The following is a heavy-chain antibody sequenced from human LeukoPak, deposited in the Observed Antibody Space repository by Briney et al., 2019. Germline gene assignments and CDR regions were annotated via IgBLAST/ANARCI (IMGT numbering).Heavy chain of an antibody. Sequence: PGRSLRLSCAASGFTFSSYGMHWVRQAPGKGLEWVAVISYDGSNKYYADSVKGRFTISRDNSKNTLCLQMNSMRADDTAVYYCAKELGYYDSSGSPSDAFDIWGQGTMVTVSS. CDR1: GFTFSSYG. CDR3: AKELGYYDSSGSPSDAFDI. D-gene: IGHD3-22*01. J-gene: IGHJ3*02. CDR2: ISYDGSNK. V-gene: IGHV3-30*18.